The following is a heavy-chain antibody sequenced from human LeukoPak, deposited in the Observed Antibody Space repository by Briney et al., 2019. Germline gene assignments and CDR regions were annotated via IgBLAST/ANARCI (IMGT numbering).Heavy chain of an antibody. CDR3: ARDARHRYCSTASCYWGWFAP. J-gene: IGHJ5*02. CDR1: GYTFTSYY. CDR2: INPTGGST. V-gene: IGHV1-46*01. D-gene: IGHD2-2*01. Sequence: ASVKVSCKASGYTFTSYYMHWVRQAPGQGLEWMGLINPTGGSTGYAQKFQGRVTMTRDMSTSTDYMELSSLRSEDTAIYYCARDARHRYCSTASCYWGWFAPWGQGTLVTV.